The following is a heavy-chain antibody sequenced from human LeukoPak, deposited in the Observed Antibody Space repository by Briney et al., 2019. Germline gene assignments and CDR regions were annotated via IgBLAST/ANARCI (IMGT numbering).Heavy chain of an antibody. V-gene: IGHV3-30*18. D-gene: IGHD6-19*01. CDR1: GFTFSSYG. CDR2: ISYDGSNK. CDR3: AKDFSWYSSDLRPSYFDY. Sequence: GGSLSLSCAASGFTFSSYGMHWVRQAPGKGLEWVAVISYDGSNKYYADSVKGRFTISRDNSKNTLYLQMNSLRAEDTAVYYCAKDFSWYSSDLRPSYFDYWGQGTLVTVSS. J-gene: IGHJ4*02.